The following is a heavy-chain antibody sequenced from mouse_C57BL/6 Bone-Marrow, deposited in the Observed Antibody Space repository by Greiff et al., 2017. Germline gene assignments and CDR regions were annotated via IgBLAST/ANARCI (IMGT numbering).Heavy chain of an antibody. CDR1: GYTFTNYW. CDR2: MHPNGGSP. V-gene: IGHV1-64*01. D-gene: IGHD2-4*01. CDR3: ARTYDYDDYTMDY. J-gene: IGHJ4*01. Sequence: QVQLQQPGAELVKPGASVKLSCKASGYTFTNYWMHWVKQRPGQGLEWIGMMHPNGGSPDYNEKFKSEATLSVDKSSRTAYVELSSLNSDDSAVYYCARTYDYDDYTMDYWGQGTSVTVSS.